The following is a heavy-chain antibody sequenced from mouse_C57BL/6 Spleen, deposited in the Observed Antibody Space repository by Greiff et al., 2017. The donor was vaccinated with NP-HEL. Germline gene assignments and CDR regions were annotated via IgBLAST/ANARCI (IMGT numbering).Heavy chain of an antibody. Sequence: QLQQPGAELVRPGSSVKLSCKASGYTFTSYWMDWVKQRPGQGLEWIGNIYPSDSETHYNQKFKDKATLTVDKSSSTAYMQLSSLTSEDSAVYYCANYGSSYGYFDVWGTGTTVTVSS. CDR3: ANYGSSYGYFDV. V-gene: IGHV1-61*01. CDR2: IYPSDSET. D-gene: IGHD1-1*01. CDR1: GYTFTSYW. J-gene: IGHJ1*03.